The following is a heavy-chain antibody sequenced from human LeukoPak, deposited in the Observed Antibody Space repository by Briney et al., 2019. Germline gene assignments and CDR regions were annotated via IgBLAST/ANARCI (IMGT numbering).Heavy chain of an antibody. V-gene: IGHV3-21*01. CDR3: ARVPPTIFGVVIIPPYYYMDV. CDR2: ISSSSSYI. Sequence: PGGSLRLSCAASGFTFSSYSMNWVRQAPGKGLEWVSSISSSSSYIYYADSVKGRFTISRDNAKNSLCLQMNSLRAEDTAVYYCARVPPTIFGVVIIPPYYYMDVWGKGTTVTVSS. D-gene: IGHD3-3*01. CDR1: GFTFSSYS. J-gene: IGHJ6*03.